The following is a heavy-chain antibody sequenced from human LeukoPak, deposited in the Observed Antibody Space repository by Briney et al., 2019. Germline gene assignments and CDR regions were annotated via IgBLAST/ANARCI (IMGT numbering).Heavy chain of an antibody. J-gene: IGHJ3*02. D-gene: IGHD4-17*01. CDR2: INYGGNT. Sequence: PETLSLTCIVSGGSLSTYYSSWIRHPQGKGLDWIGYINYGGNTQYNPSLEGRVTISVDTYKNQLSLKLSSVAASDTAVYYCARHDLRGGAFDIWGQGTMVTVSS. CDR1: GGSLSTYY. CDR3: ARHDLRGGAFDI. V-gene: IGHV4-59*08.